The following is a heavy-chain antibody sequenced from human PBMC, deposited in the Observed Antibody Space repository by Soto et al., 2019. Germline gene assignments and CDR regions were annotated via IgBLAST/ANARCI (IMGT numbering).Heavy chain of an antibody. V-gene: IGHV1-3*01. CDR1: GYTFTSYA. J-gene: IGHJ5*02. D-gene: IGHD2-21*02. Sequence: GASVKVSCKASGYTFTSYAMHWVRQAPGQRLEWMGWINAGNGKIKYSQKFQGRVTITRDTSASTAYMELSSLRSEDTAAYYCARDRAYCGGDCYSRWFDPWGQGTLVTVSS. CDR2: INAGNGKI. CDR3: ARDRAYCGGDCYSRWFDP.